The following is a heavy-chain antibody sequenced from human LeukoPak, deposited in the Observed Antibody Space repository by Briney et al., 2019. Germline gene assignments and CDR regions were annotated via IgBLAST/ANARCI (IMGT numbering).Heavy chain of an antibody. Sequence: SVKVSCKTSGYTFTGYYLHWVRQAPGQGLEWMGWINPNSGDTNYAQKFQGRVTMTRDTSISTAYMELSRLRSDDTAMYYCARDGRAQQTPEDYWGQGTLVTVSS. J-gene: IGHJ4*02. CDR3: ARDGRAQQTPEDY. CDR2: INPNSGDT. D-gene: IGHD1-14*01. V-gene: IGHV1-2*02. CDR1: GYTFTGYY.